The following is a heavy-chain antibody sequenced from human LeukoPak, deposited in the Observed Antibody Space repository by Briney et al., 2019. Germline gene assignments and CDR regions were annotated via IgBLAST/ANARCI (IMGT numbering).Heavy chain of an antibody. J-gene: IGHJ4*02. CDR3: ARLPAVEYYFDY. D-gene: IGHD2/OR15-2a*01. Sequence: PSETLSLTCSVSGGSFSSYYWSWIRQPPGMGLEWIGYIYYIGSTNYNPSLKSRVTISVDTSKNQFSLKVSSVTAADTAVYYCARLPAVEYYFDYWGQGTLVTVSS. V-gene: IGHV4-59*08. CDR1: GGSFSSYY. CDR2: IYYIGST.